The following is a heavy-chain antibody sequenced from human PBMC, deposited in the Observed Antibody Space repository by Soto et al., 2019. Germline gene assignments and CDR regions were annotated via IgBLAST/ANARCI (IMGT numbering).Heavy chain of an antibody. D-gene: IGHD5-12*01. CDR3: ARGQEGVVATH. CDR2: VKDGGHT. V-gene: IGHV4-34*01. J-gene: IGHJ4*02. CDR1: GGSLSGYY. Sequence: QVQLQQWGVGLLKTSETRSLNCAVTGGSLSGYYWSWIRQPPGKGLEWIGEVKDGGHTNYSPSLRGRVTISSDTSNNQFSLRLNSLTAADTGVYYCARGQEGVVATHWDQGSLVTVSS.